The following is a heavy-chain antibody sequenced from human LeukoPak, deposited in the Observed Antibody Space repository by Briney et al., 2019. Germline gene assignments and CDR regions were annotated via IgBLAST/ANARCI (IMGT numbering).Heavy chain of an antibody. V-gene: IGHV1-2*02. D-gene: IGHD6-19*01. J-gene: IGHJ4*02. CDR1: GYTFSDYY. CDR3: AKNGATVAADD. Sequence: ASVKVSCKTSGYTFSDYYMHWVRQAPGQGLQWMGWINPNSGDTNYAQSFQGRVTMTRDTSISTAYMELSRLRSDDTAVYYCAKNGATVAADDRGQGNLVTASS. CDR2: INPNSGDT.